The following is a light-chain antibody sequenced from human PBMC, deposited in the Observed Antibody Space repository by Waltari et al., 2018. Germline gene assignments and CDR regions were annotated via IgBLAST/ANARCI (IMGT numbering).Light chain of an antibody. V-gene: IGLV3-1*01. J-gene: IGLJ2*01. Sequence: SYELPQPPSVSVSPGQTATITCSGDKLGDKYACWYQQRPGQSPTLVIYQDTKRPSGIPERLSGSNSGNTATLTISGAQAMDEADYYCQAWDSNTVVFGGGTKLTVL. CDR2: QDT. CDR1: KLGDKY. CDR3: QAWDSNTVV.